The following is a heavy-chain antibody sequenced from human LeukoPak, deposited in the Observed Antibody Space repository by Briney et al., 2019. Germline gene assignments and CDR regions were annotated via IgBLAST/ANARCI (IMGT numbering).Heavy chain of an antibody. CDR3: TSYIVVVTAIPGVSHSTDY. CDR2: IRSKANSYAT. D-gene: IGHD2-21*02. Sequence: GGSLRLSCAASGFTFSGSAMHWVRQASGKGLEWVGRIRSKANSYATAYAASVKGRFTISRDDSKNTAYLQMNSLKTEETAVYYCTSYIVVVTAIPGVSHSTDYWGQGTLVTVSS. J-gene: IGHJ4*02. CDR1: GFTFSGSA. V-gene: IGHV3-73*01.